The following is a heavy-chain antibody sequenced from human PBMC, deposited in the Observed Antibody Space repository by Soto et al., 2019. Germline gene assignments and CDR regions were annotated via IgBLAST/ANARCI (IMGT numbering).Heavy chain of an antibody. CDR1: GFTFSSFG. V-gene: IGHV3-30*18. D-gene: IGHD4-17*01. Sequence: QVLLVESGGGVVQPGRSLRISCAVSGFTFSSFGMHWVRQAPGKGLEWVAVISDDGGSKHYADSVKGRFTISRDNSNNTLYLQMDSLGPEDTAVYYCAKDRWGDFGDLNLPGYWVQGTLVTGSS. CDR2: ISDDGGSK. J-gene: IGHJ4*02. CDR3: AKDRWGDFGDLNLPGY.